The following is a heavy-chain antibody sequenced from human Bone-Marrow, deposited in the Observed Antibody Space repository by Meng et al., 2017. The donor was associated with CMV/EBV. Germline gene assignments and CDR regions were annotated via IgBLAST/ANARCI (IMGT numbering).Heavy chain of an antibody. CDR1: GFTFSDYY. CDR2: IKQDGSAK. Sequence: GESLKISCAASGFTFSDYYMSWIRQAPGRGLEWVANIKQDGSAKNYVDSVKGRFTISRDNAKNSLYLQMNSLRDEDTAVYYCANYYAASGYFKWGQGTLVTVSS. D-gene: IGHD3-22*01. CDR3: ANYYAASGYFK. V-gene: IGHV3-7*01. J-gene: IGHJ4*02.